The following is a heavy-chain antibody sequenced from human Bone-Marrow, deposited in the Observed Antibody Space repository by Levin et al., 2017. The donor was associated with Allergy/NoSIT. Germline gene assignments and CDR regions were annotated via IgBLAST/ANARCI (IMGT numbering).Heavy chain of an antibody. V-gene: IGHV3-48*04. J-gene: IGHJ4*02. CDR1: GFIFSRYS. CDR3: ARGSYCNDGSGDPFDF. Sequence: GESLKISCAASGFIFSRYSMNWVRQAPGKGLEWVSYISSSGTTISYADSVKGRFTTSRDNAKNSLYLQMNSLRAEDTAVYYCARGSYCNDGSGDPFDFWDQGTLVTVSS. CDR2: ISSSGTTI. D-gene: IGHD2-15*01.